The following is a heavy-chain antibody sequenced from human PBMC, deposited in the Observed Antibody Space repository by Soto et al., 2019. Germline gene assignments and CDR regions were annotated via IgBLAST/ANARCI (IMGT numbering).Heavy chain of an antibody. D-gene: IGHD3-10*01. J-gene: IGHJ4*02. Sequence: PGGSLRLSCAASGFTFSSYAMSWVRQAPGKGLEWVSGISASGGSTFYADSVKGRFTISRDNSKNTLYLQMNSLRAEDTAVYYCAKEAVLLWFGPFDYWGQGTLVTVSS. CDR3: AKEAVLLWFGPFDY. CDR1: GFTFSSYA. CDR2: ISASGGST. V-gene: IGHV3-23*01.